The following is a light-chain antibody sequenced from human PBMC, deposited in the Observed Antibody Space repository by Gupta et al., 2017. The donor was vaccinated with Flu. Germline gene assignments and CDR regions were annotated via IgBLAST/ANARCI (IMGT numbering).Light chain of an antibody. CDR3: QQDNKWRWT. CDR1: QSLSNN. V-gene: IGKV3-15*01. Sequence: EIVMTQSPATLSVSPGERATLSCSSSQSLSNNLAWYQQKPGQAPRLLIYGASTRATGIPARFSGSGSGTEFTLIISGLQSEDFAVYCCQQDNKWRWTFGQGTKVEIK. CDR2: GAS. J-gene: IGKJ1*01.